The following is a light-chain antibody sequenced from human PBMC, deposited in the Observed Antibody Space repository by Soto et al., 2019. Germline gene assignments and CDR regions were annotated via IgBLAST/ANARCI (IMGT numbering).Light chain of an antibody. V-gene: IGLV2-14*03. J-gene: IGLJ1*01. CDR2: DVT. CDR3: SSYTGSNTRV. CDR1: SSDVGGYNY. Sequence: QSVLTQPASVSGSPGQSITISCTGTSSDVGGYNYVSWYQQHPGKAPKLMIYDVTNRPSGVSNRFSGSKSGNTASLTISGLQADDEADYYCSSYTGSNTRVFGSGTKLTVL.